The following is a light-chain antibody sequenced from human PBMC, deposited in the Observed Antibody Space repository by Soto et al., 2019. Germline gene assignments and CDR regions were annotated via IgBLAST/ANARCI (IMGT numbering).Light chain of an antibody. J-gene: IGLJ1*01. CDR1: SSDVGSYNL. V-gene: IGLV2-23*02. CDR2: EVS. Sequence: QSVLNQPASVSGSPGQSITISCTGTSSDVGSYNLVSWYQHHPGKAPKLMIYEVSKRPSGVSNRFSGSKSGNTASLTIPGLQAEDEANYSCCSYAGSSTSPYASGTGPKVTVL. CDR3: CSYAGSSTSPYA.